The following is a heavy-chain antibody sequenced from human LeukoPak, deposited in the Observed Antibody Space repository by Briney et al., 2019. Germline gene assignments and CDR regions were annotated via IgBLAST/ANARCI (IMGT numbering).Heavy chain of an antibody. D-gene: IGHD3-22*01. J-gene: IGHJ3*02. V-gene: IGHV3-66*02. CDR3: ARGYYYDSSGYLGAFDI. CDR2: INSGGGT. CDR1: GFTISGFY. Sequence: GGSLRLSCAASGFTISGFYMTWVRQAPGKGLEWVSVINSGGGTYYADSVKGRFSISRDNSKNTVYLQMNSLRAEDTAVYYCARGYYYDSSGYLGAFDIWGQGTMVTVSS.